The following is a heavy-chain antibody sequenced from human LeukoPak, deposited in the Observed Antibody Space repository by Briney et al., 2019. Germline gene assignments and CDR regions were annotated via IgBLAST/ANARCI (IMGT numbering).Heavy chain of an antibody. Sequence: GGSLRLSCAASGFTFSSYSMNWVRQAPGKGLEWVSSISSSSSYIYYADSVKGRFTISRDNAKNSLYLQMNSLRDEDTAVYYCARVSGYSFWAPSDYWGQGTLVNVSS. D-gene: IGHD5-18*01. CDR2: ISSSSSYI. J-gene: IGHJ4*02. CDR3: ARVSGYSFWAPSDY. V-gene: IGHV3-21*01. CDR1: GFTFSSYS.